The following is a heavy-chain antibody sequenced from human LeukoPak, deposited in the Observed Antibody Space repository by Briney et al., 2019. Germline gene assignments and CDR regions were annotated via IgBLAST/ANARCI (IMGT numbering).Heavy chain of an antibody. CDR2: TDQEGSEK. D-gene: IGHD5-12*01. J-gene: IGHJ4*02. Sequence: PGGSLRLSCAASGFTISTYWMSWVRQAPGKGLEWVANTDQEGSEKYYVDTVKGRFTISKDNAKNSLYLQMNNLRAEDTAVYYCARDPKWLDYWGQGTLVTVSS. V-gene: IGHV3-7*01. CDR1: GFTISTYW. CDR3: ARDPKWLDY.